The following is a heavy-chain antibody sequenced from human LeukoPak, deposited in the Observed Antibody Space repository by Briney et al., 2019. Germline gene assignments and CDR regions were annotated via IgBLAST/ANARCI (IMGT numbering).Heavy chain of an antibody. CDR2: IKQDGSQI. D-gene: IGHD6-13*01. CDR3: ERIGYSSSSFDY. Sequence: GGSLRLSCAASGFTYSVYWMSWVRQAPGKGLEWVANIKQDGSQIYYVDSMKGRFTISRDNGKNSLYLQMNSLGAEDTAVYHCERIGYSSSSFDYWGQGTLVTVSS. J-gene: IGHJ4*02. CDR1: GFTYSVYW. V-gene: IGHV3-7*01.